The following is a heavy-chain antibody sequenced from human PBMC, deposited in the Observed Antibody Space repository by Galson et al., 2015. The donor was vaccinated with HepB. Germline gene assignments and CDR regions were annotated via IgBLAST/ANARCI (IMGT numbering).Heavy chain of an antibody. CDR3: ASVITGYCSGCNCHSWVDS. D-gene: IGHD2-15*01. Sequence: SLRLSCAASGFNFSSYWMTWVRQTPEKGLEWVASVSPDGSGKDYVGSVKGRYTISRDNAKNSLYLQMNSLRVEDTAVYYCASVITGYCSGCNCHSWVDSWGQGTLITVSP. CDR2: VSPDGSGK. V-gene: IGHV3-7*03. CDR1: GFNFSSYW. J-gene: IGHJ5*01.